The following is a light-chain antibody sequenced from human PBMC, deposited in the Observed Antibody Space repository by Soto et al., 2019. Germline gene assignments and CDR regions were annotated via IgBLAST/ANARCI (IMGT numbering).Light chain of an antibody. V-gene: IGLV1-44*01. CDR2: NTY. J-gene: IGLJ3*02. Sequence: QSVLTQPPSASGTPGQRVIISCSGSSSNLGSNSGNWYQQLPGTAPKLLIYNTYQRPLGVPDRFSGSKSGTSASLAISGLQSEDEGDYFCAAWDDSLNGPVFGGGTNLTVL. CDR1: SSNLGSNS. CDR3: AAWDDSLNGPV.